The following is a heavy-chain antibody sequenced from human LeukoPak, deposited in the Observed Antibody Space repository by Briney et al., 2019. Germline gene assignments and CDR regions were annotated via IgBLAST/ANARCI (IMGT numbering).Heavy chain of an antibody. CDR3: ARYCSSTSCYGDWFDP. CDR2: IIPIFGTA. Sequence: SVKVSCKASGYSFTGYYMHWVRQAPGQGLEWMGGIIPIFGTANYAQKFQGRVTITADESTSTAYMELSSLRSEDTAVYYCARYCSSTSCYGDWFDPWGQGTLVTVSS. J-gene: IGHJ5*02. V-gene: IGHV1-69*13. CDR1: GYSFTGYY. D-gene: IGHD2-2*01.